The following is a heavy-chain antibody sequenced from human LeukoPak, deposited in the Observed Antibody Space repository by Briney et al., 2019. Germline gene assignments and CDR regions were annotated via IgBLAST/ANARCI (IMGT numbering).Heavy chain of an antibody. CDR3: TRDGDPMVWGYLTELFDY. J-gene: IGHJ4*02. CDR2: IIADNGNT. D-gene: IGHD3-10*01. CDR1: GYTFTSYG. V-gene: IGHV1-18*01. Sequence: ASLKVSCKASGYTFTSYGISWVRQSPGQGLEWMGWIIADNGNTNYAQNLKGRVTMTTDTSTSTAYMRRRSLRSDDTALHYVTRDGDPMVWGYLTELFDYWGEGTLVTVSS.